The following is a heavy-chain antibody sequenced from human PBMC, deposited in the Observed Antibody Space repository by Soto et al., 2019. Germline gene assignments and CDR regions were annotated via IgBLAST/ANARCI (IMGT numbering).Heavy chain of an antibody. Sequence: QVQLQESGPGLEKPPQTPSLTSTVSGGSINSGGYYWSWIREHPGKGLEWIGYIYYSGSTYYNPSLKSRLTISVDTSKNQFSLKLSSVTAADTAVYYCARYGSGSYADYWGQGTLVTVSS. V-gene: IGHV4-31*03. CDR2: IYYSGST. J-gene: IGHJ4*02. CDR1: GGSINSGGYY. D-gene: IGHD3-10*01. CDR3: ARYGSGSYADY.